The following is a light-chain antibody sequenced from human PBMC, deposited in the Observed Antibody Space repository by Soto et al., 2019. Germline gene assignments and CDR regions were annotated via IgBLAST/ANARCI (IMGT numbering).Light chain of an antibody. CDR3: QQSYSTPLT. Sequence: MSEYPITLSASVGNIVTITCRASQSISSWLAWYQQKPGKAPELLIYAASYLGNGVPSRFSGSGSGTYFTLTISSLQPEDLATYYCQQSYSTPLTFGGGTKVDI. CDR2: AAS. V-gene: IGKV1-39*01. J-gene: IGKJ4*01. CDR1: QSISSW.